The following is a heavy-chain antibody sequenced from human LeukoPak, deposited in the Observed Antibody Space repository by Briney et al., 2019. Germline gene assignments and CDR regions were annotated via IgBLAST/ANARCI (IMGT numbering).Heavy chain of an antibody. Sequence: GGSLRLSCAASGFTFDDFGMSWVRQVPGKGLEWVSAISGSGGTTYYADSVKGRFTISRDNSKNTLYLQMNSLRAEDTAVYYCAKAQSGHWDYFDYWGQGTLVTVSS. V-gene: IGHV3-23*01. CDR2: ISGSGGTT. J-gene: IGHJ4*02. CDR1: GFTFDDFG. D-gene: IGHD5-12*01. CDR3: AKAQSGHWDYFDY.